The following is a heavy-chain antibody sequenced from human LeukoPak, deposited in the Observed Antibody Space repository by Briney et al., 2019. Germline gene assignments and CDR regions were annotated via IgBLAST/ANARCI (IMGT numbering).Heavy chain of an antibody. CDR1: GGSISSYY. J-gene: IGHJ6*03. CDR3: WRHFIEVVPAAYYYYYMDV. CDR2: IYTSGST. Sequence: SETLSLTCTVSGGSISSYYWSWIRQPPGKGLEWIGYIYTSGSTIYNASLKSRVTISVGTSENQSSFMQSSVPGADAAADYLWRHFIEVVPAAYYYYYMDVWGKGTPVTVSS. D-gene: IGHD2-2*01. V-gene: IGHV4-4*09.